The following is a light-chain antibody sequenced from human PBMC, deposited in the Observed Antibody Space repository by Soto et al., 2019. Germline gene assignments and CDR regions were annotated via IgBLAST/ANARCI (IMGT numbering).Light chain of an antibody. CDR2: EAS. CDR3: QQRSNWPPLFT. V-gene: IGKV3-11*01. CDR1: QSVSNN. J-gene: IGKJ3*01. Sequence: EIVLTQSPATLSLSPGDRATLSCRASQSVSNNLAWYQHKPGQVPRLLIYEASNRATGIPARFSGSGSGTDFSLTISSLEPEDFAVYYCQQRSNWPPLFTFGPGTKVDIK.